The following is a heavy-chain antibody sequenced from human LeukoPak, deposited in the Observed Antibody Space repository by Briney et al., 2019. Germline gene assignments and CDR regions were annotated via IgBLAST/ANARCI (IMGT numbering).Heavy chain of an antibody. CDR3: ARMLLGYCSSTSCPFFDY. Sequence: GRSLRLSCAASGFTFSSYAMHWVRQAPGKGLEWVAVISYDGSNKHYADSVKGRFTISRDNSKNTLYLQMNSLRAEDTAVYYCARMLLGYCSSTSCPFFDYWGQGTLVTVSS. D-gene: IGHD2-2*01. CDR2: ISYDGSNK. J-gene: IGHJ4*02. V-gene: IGHV3-30*04. CDR1: GFTFSSYA.